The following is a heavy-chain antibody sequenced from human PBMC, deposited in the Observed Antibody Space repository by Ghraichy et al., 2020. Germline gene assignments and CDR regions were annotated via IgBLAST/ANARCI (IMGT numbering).Heavy chain of an antibody. CDR3: ATTADYLYFDY. Sequence: GGSLRLSCAASGFTFSSYSMNWVRQAPGKGLEWVSSISSRSDYIYYADSRKGRFTVSRDNADNSLFLQMNSLRAEDTAVYYCATTADYLYFDYWGQGTLVTVSS. D-gene: IGHD4-11*01. J-gene: IGHJ4*02. CDR2: ISSRSDYI. CDR1: GFTFSSYS. V-gene: IGHV3-21*01.